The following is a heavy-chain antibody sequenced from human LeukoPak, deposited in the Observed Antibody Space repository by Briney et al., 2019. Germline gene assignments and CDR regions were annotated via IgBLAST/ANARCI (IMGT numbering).Heavy chain of an antibody. D-gene: IGHD4-17*01. CDR3: ARGEVDYGDYAWFDP. V-gene: IGHV4-59*12. Sequence: SETLSLTCTVSGGSISHYFWSWIRQPPGKALEWIGYIYYSGSTYYNPSLKSRVTISVDTSKNQFSLKLSSVTAADTAVYYCARGEVDYGDYAWFDPWGQGTLVTVSS. CDR1: GGSISHYF. CDR2: IYYSGST. J-gene: IGHJ5*02.